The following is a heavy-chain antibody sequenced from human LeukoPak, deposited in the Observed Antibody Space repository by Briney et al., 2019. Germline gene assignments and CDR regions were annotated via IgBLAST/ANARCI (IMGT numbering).Heavy chain of an antibody. CDR3: TRDGDNYYGSGSYGY. CDR2: IYTSGST. V-gene: IGHV4-61*02. Sequence: SETLSLTCTVSGGSISSGSYYWSWIRQPAGKGLEWIGRIYTSGSTNYNPSLKSRVTISVDTSKNQFSLKLSSVTAADTAVYYCTRDGDNYYGSGSYGYWGQGTLVTVSS. D-gene: IGHD3-10*01. J-gene: IGHJ4*02. CDR1: GGSISSGSYY.